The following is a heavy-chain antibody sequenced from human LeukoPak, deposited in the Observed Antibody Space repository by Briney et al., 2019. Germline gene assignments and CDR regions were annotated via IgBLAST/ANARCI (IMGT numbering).Heavy chain of an antibody. CDR3: AKEYTGTFSPFPSYFDN. Sequence: PGGSLRLSCAASGFTFSAYWMHWVRQAPGKGLEWVSAITGSGGRTYYADSVKGRFTISRDNSKNTLYPQMNSLRAEDTAIYYCAKEYTGTFSPFPSYFDNWGQGTLVTVSS. D-gene: IGHD1-26*01. CDR2: ITGSGGRT. J-gene: IGHJ4*02. CDR1: GFTFSAYW. V-gene: IGHV3-23*01.